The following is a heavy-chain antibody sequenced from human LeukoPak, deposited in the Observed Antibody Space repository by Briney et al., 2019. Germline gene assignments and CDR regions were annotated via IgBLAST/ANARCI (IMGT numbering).Heavy chain of an antibody. CDR3: AREGHNWNYDCFDS. D-gene: IGHD1-7*01. V-gene: IGHV6-1*01. J-gene: IGHJ4*02. CDR2: TYYRSKWYN. CDR1: GDSVSSNSAA. Sequence: SQTLSLTCAIFGDSVSSNSAAWNWIRQSPSRGLEWLGRTYYRSKWYNDYAVSMKGRISISPDTSKNQLSLQMSSVIPEDTAVYYCAREGHNWNYDCFDSWGQGILVTVSS.